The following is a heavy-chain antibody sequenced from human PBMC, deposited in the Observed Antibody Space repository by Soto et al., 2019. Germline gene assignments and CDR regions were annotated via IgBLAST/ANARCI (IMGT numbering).Heavy chain of an antibody. CDR2: INGGNGKT. V-gene: IGHV1-3*01. CDR1: GYTFIDYA. J-gene: IGHJ4*02. Sequence: QVQLLQSGAEVRKPGASVKISCKTSGYTFIDYAIHWVRQAPGQGLECMGWINGGNGKTFYSQTFQGRLTITKDTSATTAYMELSTLRFEDTAVYYCARDGMHSGFDYWGQGTLVTVSS. D-gene: IGHD3-10*01. CDR3: ARDGMHSGFDY.